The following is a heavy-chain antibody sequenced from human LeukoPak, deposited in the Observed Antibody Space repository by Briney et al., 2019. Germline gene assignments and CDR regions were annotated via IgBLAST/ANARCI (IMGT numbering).Heavy chain of an antibody. CDR2: TYYRSKWYN. D-gene: IGHD3-22*01. Sequence: SQTLSLTCAISGDSVSSISAAWNWIRQSPSSGLEWLGRTYYRSKWYNDYAVSVKSRITINPDTSKNQSSLQLNSVTPEDTAVYYCARGHYYDSSGYYDASYFDYWGQGTLVTVSS. CDR1: GDSVSSISAA. J-gene: IGHJ4*02. CDR3: ARGHYYDSSGYYDASYFDY. V-gene: IGHV6-1*01.